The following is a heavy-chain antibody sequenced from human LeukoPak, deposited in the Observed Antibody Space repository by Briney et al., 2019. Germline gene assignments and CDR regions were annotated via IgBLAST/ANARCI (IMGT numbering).Heavy chain of an antibody. Sequence: SVKVSCKASGYTFTTYDINWVRQAPGQGLEWMGGIIPIFGTANYAQKFQGRVTITTDESTSTAYMELSSLRSEDTAVYYCASGGGSMVRGVIPFDYWGQGTLVTVSS. CDR1: GYTFTTYD. CDR2: IIPIFGTA. CDR3: ASGGGSMVRGVIPFDY. D-gene: IGHD3-10*01. J-gene: IGHJ4*02. V-gene: IGHV1-69*05.